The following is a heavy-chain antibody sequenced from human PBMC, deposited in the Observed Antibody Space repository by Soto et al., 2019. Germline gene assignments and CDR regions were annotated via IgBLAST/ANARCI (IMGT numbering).Heavy chain of an antibody. CDR2: ISGSGGST. CDR3: ARGKVKEWFGEGWDYYYYYMDV. J-gene: IGHJ6*03. Sequence: GGSLRLSCAASGFTFSSYAMSWVRQAPGKGLEWVSAISGSGGSTYYADSVKGRFTISRDNSKNTLYLQMNSLRAEDTAVYYCARGKVKEWFGEGWDYYYYYMDVWGKGTTVTVSS. D-gene: IGHD3-10*01. CDR1: GFTFSSYA. V-gene: IGHV3-23*01.